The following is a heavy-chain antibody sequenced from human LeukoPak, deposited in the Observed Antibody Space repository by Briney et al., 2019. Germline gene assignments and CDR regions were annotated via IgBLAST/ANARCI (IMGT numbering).Heavy chain of an antibody. J-gene: IGHJ4*02. Sequence: SGPTLVNHPHTLTLTCTFSGFSLSTYGVGVGCIPQPPGKALEWLSLVYCDEDNRYSPSLRSRLTVYKDASKNLVVLTMTNMDPVDTATYYCTHRPNHYPNGWNTGYFDYCGQGSLVTVSS. CDR2: VYCDEDN. V-gene: IGHV2-5*02. CDR3: THRPNHYPNGWNTGYFDY. CDR1: GFSLSTYGVG. D-gene: IGHD1-14*01.